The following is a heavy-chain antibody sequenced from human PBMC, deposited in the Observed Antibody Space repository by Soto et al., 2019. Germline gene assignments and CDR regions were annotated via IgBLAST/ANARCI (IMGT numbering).Heavy chain of an antibody. CDR1: GFTFSTYA. J-gene: IGHJ6*02. V-gene: IGHV3-23*01. D-gene: IGHD6-6*01. Sequence: GGSLRLSCSDSGFTFSTYAMSWVRQAPGKGLEWVSSISTSGDNTYYADSVRGRFTISRDNSKNTLYLQMNSLRTEDTAVYYCAKDQSASSNSYHAIDGWDPGTTVTFSS. CDR3: AKDQSASSNSYHAIDG. CDR2: ISTSGDNT.